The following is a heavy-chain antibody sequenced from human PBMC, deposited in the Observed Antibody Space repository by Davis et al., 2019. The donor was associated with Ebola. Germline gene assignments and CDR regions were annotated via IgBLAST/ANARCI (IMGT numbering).Heavy chain of an antibody. Sequence: PSETLSLTCAVYGGSFSGYYWSWIRQPAGKGLEWIGRIYTSGSTNYNPPLKSRVTMSVDTSKNQFSLKLSSVTAADTAVYYCTTDRSSTLSYYYYYGMDVWGQGTTVTVSS. V-gene: IGHV4-4*07. D-gene: IGHD2/OR15-2a*01. CDR2: IYTSGST. CDR1: GGSFSGYY. J-gene: IGHJ6*02. CDR3: TTDRSSTLSYYYYYGMDV.